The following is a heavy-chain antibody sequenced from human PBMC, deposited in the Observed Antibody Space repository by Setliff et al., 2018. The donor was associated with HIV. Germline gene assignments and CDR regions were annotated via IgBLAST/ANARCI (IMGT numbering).Heavy chain of an antibody. CDR2: LYFTGST. D-gene: IGHD3-22*01. CDR1: GGSVSSGSYY. V-gene: IGHV4-39*01. Sequence: SETLSLTCSVSGGSVSSGSYYWGWIRQPPGKGLEWIGTLYFTGSTYYNPSLKSRVTISVDTSKNQFSLKLSSVTAADTAVYYCAAGLHYYDSTGYLLTFDYWGQGALVTVSS. J-gene: IGHJ4*02. CDR3: AAGLHYYDSTGYLLTFDY.